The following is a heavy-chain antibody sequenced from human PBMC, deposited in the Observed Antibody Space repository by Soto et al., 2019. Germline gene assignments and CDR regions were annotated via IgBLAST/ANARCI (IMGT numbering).Heavy chain of an antibody. CDR2: IWNDGSNK. CDR3: ARGSFVVISGYWFDY. CDR1: GFTFSSYG. D-gene: IGHD3-22*01. Sequence: GGSLRLSCAASGFTFSSYGMHWVRQAPGKGLEWVAVIWNDGSNKYYADSLKGRFTISRDNSKNRLYLQMNSLRAEDTAVYYCARGSFVVISGYWFDYWGQGTLVTVSS. J-gene: IGHJ4*02. V-gene: IGHV3-33*01.